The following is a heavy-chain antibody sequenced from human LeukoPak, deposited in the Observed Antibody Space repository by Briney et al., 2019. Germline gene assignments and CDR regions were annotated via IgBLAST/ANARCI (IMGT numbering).Heavy chain of an antibody. Sequence: SETLSLTCTVSGGSISSGDYYWSWNRQPPGKGLEWIGYIYYSGSTYYNPSLKSRVTISVDTSKNQFSLKLSSVTAADTAVYYCARAIYCSGGSCYLGKYYYYYMDVWGKGTTVTVSS. CDR2: IYYSGST. V-gene: IGHV4-30-4*08. J-gene: IGHJ6*03. CDR3: ARAIYCSGGSCYLGKYYYYYMDV. CDR1: GGSISSGDYY. D-gene: IGHD2-15*01.